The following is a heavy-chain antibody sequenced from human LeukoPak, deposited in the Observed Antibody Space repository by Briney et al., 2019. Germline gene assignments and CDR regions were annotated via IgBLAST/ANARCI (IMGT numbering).Heavy chain of an antibody. J-gene: IGHJ4*02. D-gene: IGHD2-8*02. CDR2: ISFSGDRT. Sequence: GGSLRLSCAASGFTFTSYAMTWVRQAPGKGLEWVSAISFSGDRTYFADSVRGRFTLSRDNSKNTVYLQMNSLRAEDTAVYYCAKDLLVWDYWGQGTLVTVSS. CDR1: GFTFTSYA. V-gene: IGHV3-23*01. CDR3: AKDLLVWDY.